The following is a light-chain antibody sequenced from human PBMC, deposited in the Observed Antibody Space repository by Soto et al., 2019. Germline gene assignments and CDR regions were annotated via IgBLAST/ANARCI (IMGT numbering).Light chain of an antibody. V-gene: IGLV2-8*01. CDR1: SSDVGGYNS. J-gene: IGLJ2*01. Sequence: QSALTQPPSASGSPGQSVTISCTGTSSDVGGYNSVSWYQQHPGKAPRLMIYEVSKRPSGVPDRFSVSKSGSTASLTVSGLQAEDEADYYCSSYAGRLVFGGGTKLTVL. CDR3: SSYAGRLV. CDR2: EVS.